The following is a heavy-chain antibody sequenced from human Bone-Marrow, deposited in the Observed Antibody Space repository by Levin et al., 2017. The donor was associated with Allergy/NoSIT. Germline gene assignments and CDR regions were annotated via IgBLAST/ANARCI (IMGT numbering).Heavy chain of an antibody. Sequence: GGSLRLSCAASGFTFSSYAMHWVRQAPGKGLEWVAVISYDGSNKYYADSVKGRFTISRDNSKNTLYLQMNSLRAEDTAVYYCARVRLSYYFDYWGQGTLVTVSS. D-gene: IGHD4/OR15-4a*01. CDR2: ISYDGSNK. CDR3: ARVRLSYYFDY. V-gene: IGHV3-30-3*01. CDR1: GFTFSSYA. J-gene: IGHJ4*02.